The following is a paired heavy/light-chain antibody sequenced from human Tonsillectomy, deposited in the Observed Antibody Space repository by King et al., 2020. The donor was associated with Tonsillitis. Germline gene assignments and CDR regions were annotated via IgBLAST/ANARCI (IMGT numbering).Light chain of an antibody. J-gene: IGKJ1*01. CDR2: AAS. CDR3: LQDYNYPRT. V-gene: IGKV1-6*01. CDR1: QGIRNN. Sequence: AIQMTQSPSSLSASVGDRVTITCRASQGIRNNLGWYQQKPGKAPKLLIYAASSLQSGVPSRFSGSGSGTDFTLTISSLQPEDFATYYCLQDYNYPRTFGQGTKVEIK.
Heavy chain of an antibody. D-gene: IGHD3-10*01. CDR1: GGSFSGYY. V-gene: IGHV4-34*01. J-gene: IGHJ6*03. CDR2: INHSGST. CDR3: ARCSLYYYGSGRPGYYYYMDV. Sequence: QVQLQQWGAGLLKPSETLSLTCAVYGGSFSGYYWSWIRQPPGKGLEWIGEINHSGSTNYNPSLKSRVTIVVDTSKNQFSLKLSSVTAADTAVYYCARCSLYYYGSGRPGYYYYMDVWGKGTTVTVSS.